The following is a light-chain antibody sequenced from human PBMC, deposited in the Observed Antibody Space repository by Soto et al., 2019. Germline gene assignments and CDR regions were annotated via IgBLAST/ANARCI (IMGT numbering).Light chain of an antibody. J-gene: IGLJ1*01. CDR2: SNN. CDR3: AAWDDSPRGYV. CDR1: SSNIGSNY. V-gene: IGLV1-47*02. Sequence: QSVLTQPPSASATPGQRVTIFCSGSSSNIGSNYVYWYKQLPGTAPKLLIYSNNQRPSGVPDRFSGSNSGTSASLAISGLRSEDEADYYCAAWDDSPRGYVFGSGTKLTVL.